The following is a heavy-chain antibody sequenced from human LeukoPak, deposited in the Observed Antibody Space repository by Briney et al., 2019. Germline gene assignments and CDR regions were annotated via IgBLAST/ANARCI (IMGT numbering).Heavy chain of an antibody. J-gene: IGHJ4*02. CDR2: ISGAGGST. CDR1: GFTFSDDT. V-gene: IGHV3-23*01. Sequence: GGYLRLSCAASGFTFSDDTMGWFRQAPGKGLKWVSVISGAGGSTSYEASVKGRFTISRDNSKNTVYLQMNSLGAEDTALYYCANQAKWPAFDYWGQGTLVTVSS. CDR3: ANQAKWPAFDY. D-gene: IGHD5-12*01.